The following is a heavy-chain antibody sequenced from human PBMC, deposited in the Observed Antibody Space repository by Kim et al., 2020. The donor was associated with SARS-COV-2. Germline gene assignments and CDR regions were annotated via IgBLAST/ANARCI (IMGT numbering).Heavy chain of an antibody. J-gene: IGHJ4*02. CDR3: ARMGPDSGWYEDY. CDR1: GGSFSGYY. V-gene: IGHV4-34*01. CDR2: INHSGST. D-gene: IGHD6-19*01. Sequence: SETLSLTCAVYGGSFSGYYWSWIRQPPGKGLEWIGEINHSGSTNYNPSLKSRVTISVDTSKNQFSLKLSSVTAADTAVYYCARMGPDSGWYEDYWGQGTLVTVSS.